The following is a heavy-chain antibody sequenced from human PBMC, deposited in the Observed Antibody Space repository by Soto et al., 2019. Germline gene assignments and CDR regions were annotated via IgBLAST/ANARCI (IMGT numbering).Heavy chain of an antibody. CDR3: ARARYCSGGSCSRVFDY. CDR2: ISYDVSNK. CDR1: GFTFSSYA. V-gene: IGHV3-30-3*01. J-gene: IGHJ4*02. Sequence: QVQLVESGGGVVQPGRSLRLSCAASGFTFSSYAMHWVRQAPGKGLEWVAVISYDVSNKYYSDSVKGRFTISRDNSKNTLYLQMNSLRAEDTAVYYCARARYCSGGSCSRVFDYWGQGTLVTVSS. D-gene: IGHD2-15*01.